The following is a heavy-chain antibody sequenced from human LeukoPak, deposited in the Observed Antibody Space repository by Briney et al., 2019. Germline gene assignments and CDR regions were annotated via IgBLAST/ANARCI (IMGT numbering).Heavy chain of an antibody. J-gene: IGHJ4*02. CDR3: ARNGGLADW. V-gene: IGHV1-8*01. CDR1: GYTFSNFD. Sequence: ASVKVSCKASGYTFSNFDISWVRQATGQGLEWMGWMNPNSGNTGYAGKFQGRIAMTRDTSINIAYMELSSPTSEDTAVYYCARNGGLADWWGQGTLVTVSS. D-gene: IGHD2-8*01. CDR2: MNPNSGNT.